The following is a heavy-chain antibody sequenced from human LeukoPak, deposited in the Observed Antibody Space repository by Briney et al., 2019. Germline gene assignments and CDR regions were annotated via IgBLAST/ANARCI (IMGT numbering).Heavy chain of an antibody. CDR3: ARDRPLTDYYYYGMDV. CDR1: GFTFSSYW. D-gene: IGHD6-6*01. J-gene: IGHJ6*04. CDR2: INSDGSST. Sequence: GGSLRLSCAASGFTFSSYWVHWVRQAPGEGLVWVSRINSDGSSTSYADSVKGRFTISRDNAKNTLYLQMNSLRAEDTAVYYCARDRPLTDYYYYGMDVWGKGTTVTVSS. V-gene: IGHV3-74*01.